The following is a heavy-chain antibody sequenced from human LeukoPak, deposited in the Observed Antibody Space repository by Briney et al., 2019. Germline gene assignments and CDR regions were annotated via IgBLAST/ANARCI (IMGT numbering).Heavy chain of an antibody. CDR3: ARDQAGLRYGMDV. CDR1: GGSISSYD. Sequence: SETLSLTCTVSGGSISSYDWSWIRQPAGKGLEWIGRIYTSGSTNYNPSLKSRVIMSVDTYKNQFSLKLNSVIAADTAVYYCARDQAGLRYGMDVWGQGTTVTVSS. V-gene: IGHV4-4*07. CDR2: IYTSGST. J-gene: IGHJ6*02.